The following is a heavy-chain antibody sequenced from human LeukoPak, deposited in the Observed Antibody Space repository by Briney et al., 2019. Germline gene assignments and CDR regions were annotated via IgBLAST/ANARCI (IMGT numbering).Heavy chain of an antibody. CDR2: INHSGST. CDR3: ARERAAIRRARSHFDY. CDR1: GGSISSYY. D-gene: IGHD2-2*02. V-gene: IGHV4-34*01. Sequence: PSETLSLTCTVSGGSISSYYWSWIRQPPGRGLEWIGEINHSGSTNYNPSLKSRVTISVDTSKNQFSLKLSSVTAADTAVYYCARERAAIRRARSHFDYWGQGTLVTVSS. J-gene: IGHJ4*02.